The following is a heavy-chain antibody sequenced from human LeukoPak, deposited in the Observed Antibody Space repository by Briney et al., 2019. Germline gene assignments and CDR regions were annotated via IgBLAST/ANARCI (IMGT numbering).Heavy chain of an antibody. CDR3: ATGGFYFDY. CDR2: IYYSGST. J-gene: IGHJ4*02. Sequence: SETLSFTCTASGGSISSYYWSWIRQPPGKGLEWIGYIYYSGSTNYNPSLKSRVTISVGTSKNQFSLKLTSVTAADTAVYYCATGGFYFDYWGQGTLVTVSS. V-gene: IGHV4-59*01. CDR1: GGSISSYY.